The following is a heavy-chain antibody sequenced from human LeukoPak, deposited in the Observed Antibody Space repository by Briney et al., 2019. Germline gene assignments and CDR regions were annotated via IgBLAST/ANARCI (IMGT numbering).Heavy chain of an antibody. V-gene: IGHV3-7*05. D-gene: IGHD2-15*01. J-gene: IGHJ4*02. Sequence: PGGSLRLSCAASGFTFSSYWMSWVRQAPGKGLEWVANIRHDGSEKYYVDSVKGRFTISRDNAKNSLYLQMNSLKAKDTAVYYCARYCSGGSCKRGGYDYWGQGTLVTVSS. CDR2: IRHDGSEK. CDR1: GFTFSSYW. CDR3: ARYCSGGSCKRGGYDY.